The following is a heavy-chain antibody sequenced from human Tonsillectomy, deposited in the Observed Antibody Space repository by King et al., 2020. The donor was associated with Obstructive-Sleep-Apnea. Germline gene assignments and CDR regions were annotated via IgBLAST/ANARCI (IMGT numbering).Heavy chain of an antibody. Sequence: VQLVESGAEVKKPGASVKVSCKASGYTFTNYGINWVRQAPGQGLEWMGWISAYNGNTNYAQMLQGRVTMTTDTSTSTAYMGLRSLRSDDTAVYFCARGSQPSYGSGSYYNWFDPWGQGTLVTVSS. J-gene: IGHJ5*02. CDR1: GYTFTNYG. V-gene: IGHV1-18*01. CDR3: ARGSQPSYGSGSYYNWFDP. CDR2: ISAYNGNT. D-gene: IGHD3-10*01.